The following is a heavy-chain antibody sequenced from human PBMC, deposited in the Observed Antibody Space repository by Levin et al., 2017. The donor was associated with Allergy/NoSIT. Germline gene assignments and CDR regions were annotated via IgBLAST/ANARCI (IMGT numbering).Heavy chain of an antibody. J-gene: IGHJ2*01. Sequence: SETLSLTCAVYGGSFSGYYWSWIRQPPGKGLEWIGEINHSGSTNYNPSLKSRVTISVDTSKNQFSLKLSSVTAADTAVYYCAREGFAPLSVYKYWYFDLWGRGTLVTVSS. CDR2: INHSGST. CDR1: GGSFSGYY. D-gene: IGHD1-1*01. V-gene: IGHV4-34*01. CDR3: AREGFAPLSVYKYWYFDL.